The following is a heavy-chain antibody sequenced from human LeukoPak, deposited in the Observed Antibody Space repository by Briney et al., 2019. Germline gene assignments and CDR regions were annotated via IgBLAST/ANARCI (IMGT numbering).Heavy chain of an antibody. CDR1: GYTFGIYD. Sequence: GASVTVSFKSSGYTFGIYDINWVRQATGQGLEWMGWINPNTGNTGYAQKFQGRVTFTRDPSISTAYMELSSLTSEDTAVYYCGRVLGGGNSVHFDYWGQGALVTVSS. D-gene: IGHD4-23*01. J-gene: IGHJ4*02. CDR2: INPNTGNT. CDR3: GRVLGGGNSVHFDY. V-gene: IGHV1-8*02.